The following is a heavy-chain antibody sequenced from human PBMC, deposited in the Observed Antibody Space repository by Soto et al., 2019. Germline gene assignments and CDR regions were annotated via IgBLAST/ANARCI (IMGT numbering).Heavy chain of an antibody. V-gene: IGHV5-51*01. CDR3: ARQKGTAIHKEVYYYYYMDV. J-gene: IGHJ6*03. Sequence: GESLKISCKGSGYSFTSYWIGWVRQMPGKGLEWMGIIYPGDSDTRYSPSFQGQVTISADKSISTAYLQWSSLKASDTATYYCARQKGTAIHKEVYYYYYMDVWGKGTTVTVSS. CDR1: GYSFTSYW. D-gene: IGHD5-18*01. CDR2: IYPGDSDT.